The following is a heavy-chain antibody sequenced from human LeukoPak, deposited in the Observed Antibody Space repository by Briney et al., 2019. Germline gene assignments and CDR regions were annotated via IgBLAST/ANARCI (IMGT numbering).Heavy chain of an antibody. D-gene: IGHD3-16*01. CDR3: ARAKTNFGYYFDY. CDR2: IYHSGST. CDR1: DGSISSGGYY. J-gene: IGHJ4*02. V-gene: IGHV4-30-2*01. Sequence: SQTLSLTCTVSDGSISSGGYYWNWIRQPPGKGLEWIACIYHSGSTYYNPSLESRVTISVDTSKNQFSLKLSSVTAADTAVYYCARAKTNFGYYFDYWGQGTLVTVSS.